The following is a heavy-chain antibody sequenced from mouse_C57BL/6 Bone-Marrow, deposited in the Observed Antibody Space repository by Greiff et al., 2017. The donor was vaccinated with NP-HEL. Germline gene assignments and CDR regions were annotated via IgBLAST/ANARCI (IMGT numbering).Heavy chain of an antibody. CDR1: GFTFSDYG. V-gene: IGHV5-17*01. CDR2: ISSGSSTI. Sequence: DVKLVESGGGLVKPGGSLKLSCAASGFTFSDYGMHWVRQAPEKGLEWVAYISSGSSTIYYADTVKGRFTISRDNAKNTLFLQMTSLRSEDTAMYYCARPGYSNSWFAYWGQGTLVTVSA. D-gene: IGHD2-5*01. J-gene: IGHJ3*01. CDR3: ARPGYSNSWFAY.